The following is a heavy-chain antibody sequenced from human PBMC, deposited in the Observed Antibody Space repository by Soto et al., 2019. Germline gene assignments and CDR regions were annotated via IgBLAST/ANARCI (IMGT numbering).Heavy chain of an antibody. D-gene: IGHD6-13*01. J-gene: IGHJ3*02. CDR3: ARELHISIAADRAFDI. CDR1: GFTFSDYY. Sequence: GGSLRLSCAASGFTFSDYYMSWIRQAPGKGLEWVSYISSSGSTIYYADSVKGRFTISRDNAKNSLYLQMNSLRAEDTAVYYCARELHISIAADRAFDIWGQGTMVTVSS. V-gene: IGHV3-11*01. CDR2: ISSSGSTI.